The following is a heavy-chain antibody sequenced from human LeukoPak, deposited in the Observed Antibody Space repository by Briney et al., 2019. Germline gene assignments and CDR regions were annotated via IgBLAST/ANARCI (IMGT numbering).Heavy chain of an antibody. Sequence: GGSLRLSCAASGFTFSSYAMSWVRQAPGKGLEWVSAISGSGGSTYYADSVKGRFTISRDNSKNTLYLQMNSLRAEDTAVYYCAKVRYYHDSSGYSYFDYWGQGTLVTVSS. D-gene: IGHD3-22*01. CDR3: AKVRYYHDSSGYSYFDY. CDR2: ISGSGGST. CDR1: GFTFSSYA. V-gene: IGHV3-23*01. J-gene: IGHJ4*02.